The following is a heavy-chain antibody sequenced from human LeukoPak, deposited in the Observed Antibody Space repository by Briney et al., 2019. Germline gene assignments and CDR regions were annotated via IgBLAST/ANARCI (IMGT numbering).Heavy chain of an antibody. D-gene: IGHD1-1*01. CDR3: ARDRHWNQGNFDY. Sequence: ASVKVSRKASVYTITGYYIHWVRQAPGQGLEWMGWINPNSCDTNYAQKFQGRVTMTRDTSINTAFMELSRLRSDDTAVYYCARDRHWNQGNFDYWGQGTLVTVSS. CDR1: VYTITGYY. V-gene: IGHV1-2*02. CDR2: INPNSCDT. J-gene: IGHJ4*02.